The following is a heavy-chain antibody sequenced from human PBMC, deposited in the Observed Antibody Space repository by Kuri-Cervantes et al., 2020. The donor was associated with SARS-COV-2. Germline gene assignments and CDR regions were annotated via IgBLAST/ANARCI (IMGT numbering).Heavy chain of an antibody. V-gene: IGHV3-49*04. CDR3: AREYYDFWSGYFVAGNYYYYMDV. J-gene: IGHJ6*03. CDR1: GFTFGDYA. Sequence: GGSLRLSCTASGFTFGDYAMSWVRQAPGKGLEWVGFIRSKAYGGTTEYAASVKGRFTISRDDSKSIAYLQMNSLKTEDTAVYYCAREYYDFWSGYFVAGNYYYYMDVWGKGTTVTVSS. D-gene: IGHD3-3*01. CDR2: IRSKAYGGTT.